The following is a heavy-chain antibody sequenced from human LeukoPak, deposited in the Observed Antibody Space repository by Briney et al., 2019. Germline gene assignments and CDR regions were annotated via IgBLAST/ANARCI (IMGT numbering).Heavy chain of an antibody. CDR2: INSDGSTT. J-gene: IGHJ5*02. CDR1: GFTFSSYW. V-gene: IGHV3-74*01. D-gene: IGHD3-22*01. Sequence: PGGSLRLSCAASGFTFSSYWMHWVRQAPGKGLVWVSRINSDGSTTSYADSVKGRFTISRDNAKNTLYLEMNRLRAEDTAVYYCAREGNPLNYDSSGYAAWGQGTLVTVSS. CDR3: AREGNPLNYDSSGYAA.